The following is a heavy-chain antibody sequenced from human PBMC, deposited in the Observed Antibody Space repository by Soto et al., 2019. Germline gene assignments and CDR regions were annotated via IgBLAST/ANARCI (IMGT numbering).Heavy chain of an antibody. CDR1: GYTFTSYG. CDR3: ARDAYFKVGATGGPGSYYFDY. D-gene: IGHD1-26*01. J-gene: IGHJ4*02. Sequence: GASVKVSCKASGYTFTSYGISWVRQAPGQGLEWMGWISAYNGNTNYAQKLQGRVTMTTDTSTSTAYMELRSLRSDDTAVYYCARDAYFKVGATGGPGSYYFDYWGQGTLVTAPQ. V-gene: IGHV1-18*01. CDR2: ISAYNGNT.